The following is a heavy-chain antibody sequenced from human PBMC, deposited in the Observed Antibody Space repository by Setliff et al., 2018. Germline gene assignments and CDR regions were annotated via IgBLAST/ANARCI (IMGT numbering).Heavy chain of an antibody. J-gene: IGHJ6*03. V-gene: IGHV1-69*05. CDR2: TIPNFGTT. Sequence: SVKVSCKASGGTFSSYGISWVRQAPGQGLEWLGGTIPNFGTTYYAQEFQGRVTIITDESTSTAYMELSSLRFEDTAVYYCAREGVDTRSSTDYRYYMDVWGKGTTVTVSS. CDR1: GGTFSSYG. CDR3: AREGVDTRSSTDYRYYMDV. D-gene: IGHD5-18*01.